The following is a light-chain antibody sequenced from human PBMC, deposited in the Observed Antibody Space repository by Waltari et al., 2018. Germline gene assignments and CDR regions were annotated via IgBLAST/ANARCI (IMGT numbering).Light chain of an antibody. V-gene: IGKV3-11*01. J-gene: IGKJ2*01. CDR3: QQRSNWPRT. CDR1: QNSGSY. CDR2: DAS. Sequence: EIVLTQSPATLSLSPGERATLSCRASQNSGSYLAWYQQKPGQPPRVLIYDASTRATGIPARFSGSGSGADFALTISSLEPDDFAVYYCQQRSNWPRTFGQGTKLEIK.